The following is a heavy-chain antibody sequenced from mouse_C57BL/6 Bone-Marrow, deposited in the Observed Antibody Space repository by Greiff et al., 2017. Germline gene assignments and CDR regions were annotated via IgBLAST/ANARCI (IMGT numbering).Heavy chain of an antibody. J-gene: IGHJ1*03. CDR2: IDPENGDT. CDR1: GFNIKDDY. V-gene: IGHV14-4*01. CDR3: TAYSNYWYFDV. D-gene: IGHD2-5*01. Sequence: EVKLMESGAELVRPGASVKLSCTASGFNIKDDYMHWVKQRPEQGLEWIGWIDPENGDTEYASKFQGKATITADTSSNTAYLQLSSLTSEGTAVYYCTAYSNYWYFDVWGTGTTVTVSS.